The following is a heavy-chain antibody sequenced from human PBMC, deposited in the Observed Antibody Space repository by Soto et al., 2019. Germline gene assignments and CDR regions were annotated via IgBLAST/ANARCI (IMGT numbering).Heavy chain of an antibody. CDR3: AKDQDYYDSSGYYRSDAFDI. J-gene: IGHJ3*02. CDR1: GFTFSSYA. D-gene: IGHD3-22*01. V-gene: IGHV3-23*01. CDR2: ISGSGGST. Sequence: GGSLRLSCAASGFTFSSYAMSWVRQAPGKGLEWVSAISGSGGSTYYADSVKGRFTISRDNSKNTLYLQMNSLRAEDTAVYYCAKDQDYYDSSGYYRSDAFDIWGQGTMVTVSS.